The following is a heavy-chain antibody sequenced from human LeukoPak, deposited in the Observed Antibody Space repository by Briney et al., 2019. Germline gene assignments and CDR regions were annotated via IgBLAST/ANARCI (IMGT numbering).Heavy chain of an antibody. CDR2: TYYRSKWYN. CDR3: GRDMTTVVTYADAFDI. D-gene: IGHD4-23*01. CDR1: GDSVSSNSAA. V-gene: IGHV6-1*01. Sequence: SQTLSLTCAISGDSVSSNSAAWNWIRQSPSRGLEWLGRTYYRSKWYNDYAVSVKSRITINPDTSKNQFSLQLNSVTPEDTAVYYCGRDMTTVVTYADAFDIWGQGTMVTVSS. J-gene: IGHJ3*02.